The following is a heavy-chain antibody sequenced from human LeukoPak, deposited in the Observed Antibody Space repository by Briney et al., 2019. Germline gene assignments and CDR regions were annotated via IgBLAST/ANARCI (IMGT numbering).Heavy chain of an antibody. CDR2: INHSGST. Sequence: PSETLSLTCAVYGGSFSGYYWSWIRQSPGKGLEWIGEINHSGSTNYNPSLKSRVTISVDTSKNQFSLKLSSVTAADTAVYYCVSRDDILTGYYWGQGTLVTVSS. V-gene: IGHV4-34*01. J-gene: IGHJ4*02. D-gene: IGHD3-9*01. CDR3: VSRDDILTGYY. CDR1: GGSFSGYY.